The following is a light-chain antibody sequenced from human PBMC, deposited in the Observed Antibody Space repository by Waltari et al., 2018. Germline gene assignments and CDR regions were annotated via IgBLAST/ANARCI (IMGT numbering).Light chain of an antibody. CDR3: QQYDNIPVT. CDR2: GAS. CDR1: HNISKN. J-gene: IGKJ1*01. V-gene: IGKV1-33*01. Sequence: DIQMTQSPSSLSASVTDRVTITCPASHNISKNLSWYQQKPGKAPKLLIYGASNLETGVPSRFSGSGSRTDFTFTISSLQPEDVATYYCQQYDNIPVTFGQGTKVEIK.